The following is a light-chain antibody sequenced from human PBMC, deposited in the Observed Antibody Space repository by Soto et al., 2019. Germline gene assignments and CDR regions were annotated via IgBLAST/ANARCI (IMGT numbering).Light chain of an antibody. CDR3: AAWDDSLNGYV. V-gene: IGLV1-44*01. CDR2: SNN. J-gene: IGLJ1*01. Sequence: QSVLTQPPSASGSTGQRATISCYGSSSNIGSNTVNWYQQLPGTAPKLLIYSNNQRPSGVPDRFSGSKSGTSASLAISVLQSGDEADYYCAAWDDSLNGYVFGTGTKVTVL. CDR1: SSNIGSNT.